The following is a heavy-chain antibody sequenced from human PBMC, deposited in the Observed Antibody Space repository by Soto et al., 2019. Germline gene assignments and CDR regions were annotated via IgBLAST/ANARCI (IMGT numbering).Heavy chain of an antibody. CDR1: GGSISSDGSY. Sequence: PSETLSLTCTVSGGSISSDGSYWSWIRQHPGKGLEWIGCLFYSGSTNYNPSLKSRVTISVDTSKNQFSLKLSSVTAADTAVYYCARLVRVATRPLYYYYYMGVWGKGTTVTVSS. J-gene: IGHJ6*03. V-gene: IGHV4-61*08. CDR3: ARLVRVATRPLYYYYYMGV. CDR2: LFYSGST. D-gene: IGHD5-12*01.